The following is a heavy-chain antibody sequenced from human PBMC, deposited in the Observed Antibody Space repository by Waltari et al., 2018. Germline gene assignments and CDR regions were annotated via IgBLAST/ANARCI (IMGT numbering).Heavy chain of an antibody. J-gene: IGHJ4*01. CDR1: GFSFNIYG. CDR2: TRFDGINK. Sequence: QVFLVESGGGVVQPGDSLKLSCVSSGFSFNIYGMHWVRQAPGKGLEWVAFTRFDGINKHYADSVKGRFTISRDNIENTLYLQMNSLRGEDSAIYYCAREDIVSATQWRGNQYRGNSGYDLWGQGTLVSVSS. V-gene: IGHV3-30*02. D-gene: IGHD5-12*01. CDR3: AREDIVSATQWRGNQYRGNSGYDL.